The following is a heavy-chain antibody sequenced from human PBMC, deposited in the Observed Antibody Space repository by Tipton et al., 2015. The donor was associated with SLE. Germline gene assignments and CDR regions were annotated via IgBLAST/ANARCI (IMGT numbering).Heavy chain of an antibody. D-gene: IGHD3-22*01. CDR3: ALIGYYDSSGYHGAFDI. V-gene: IGHV1-2*02. CDR2: INPNSGGT. CDR1: GYTFTGYY. J-gene: IGHJ3*02. Sequence: QLVQSGAEVKKPGASVKVSCKASGYTFTGYYMHWVRQAPGQGLEWMGWINPNSGGTNYAQKFQGRVTMTRDTSTSTVYMELSSLRSEDTAVYYCALIGYYDSSGYHGAFDIWGQGTMVPVSS.